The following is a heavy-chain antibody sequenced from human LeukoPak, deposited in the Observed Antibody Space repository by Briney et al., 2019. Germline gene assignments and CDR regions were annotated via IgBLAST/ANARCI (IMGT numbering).Heavy chain of an antibody. CDR1: GYTLTELS. CDR3: ATDRLSSFCGDYVWEDY. Sequence: ASVKVSCKVSGYTLTELSMHWVRQAPGKGLEWMGGFDPEDGETIYAQKFQGRVTMTEDTSTDTAYMELSSLRSEDTAVYYCATDRLSSFCGDYVWEDYWGQGTLVTVSS. D-gene: IGHD3-16*01. CDR2: FDPEDGET. J-gene: IGHJ4*02. V-gene: IGHV1-24*01.